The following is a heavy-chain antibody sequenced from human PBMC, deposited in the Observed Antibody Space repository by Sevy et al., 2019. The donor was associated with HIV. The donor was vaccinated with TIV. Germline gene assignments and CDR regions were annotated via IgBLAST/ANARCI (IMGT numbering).Heavy chain of an antibody. CDR3: AKAVAALDYGMDV. V-gene: IGHV3-23*01. Sequence: GESLRLSCAASGFTFSSYAMSWVRQAPGKGLEWVSAISGSGGSTYYADSVKGRFTISRDNSKNTLYLQMNSLRAEDTAVYYCAKAVAALDYGMDVWGQGTTVTVSS. D-gene: IGHD6-19*01. CDR2: ISGSGGST. CDR1: GFTFSSYA. J-gene: IGHJ6*02.